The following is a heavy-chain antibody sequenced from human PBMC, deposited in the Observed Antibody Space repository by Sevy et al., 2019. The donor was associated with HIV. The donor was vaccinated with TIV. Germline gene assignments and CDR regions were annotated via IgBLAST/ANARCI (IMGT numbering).Heavy chain of an antibody. Sequence: GGSLRLSCAASGLSVSDNYMNWVRQAPGKGLELVSVIYSDGRTYYADSVKGRFTISRDNSKNTLYLHMNNLRPEDTAVYYCARDRYYDASGYYYYYYGMDVWGQGTTVTLSS. V-gene: IGHV3-66*01. CDR2: IYSDGRT. CDR1: GLSVSDNY. CDR3: ARDRYYDASGYYYYYYGMDV. D-gene: IGHD3-22*01. J-gene: IGHJ6*02.